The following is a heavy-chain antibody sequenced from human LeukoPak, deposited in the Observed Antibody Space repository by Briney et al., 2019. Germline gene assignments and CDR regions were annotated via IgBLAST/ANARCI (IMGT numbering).Heavy chain of an antibody. CDR1: GFTFSSYA. J-gene: IGHJ6*02. V-gene: IGHV3-30*04. CDR3: ARDAPRYCSSTSCYPPRGYYYYGMGV. Sequence: PGGSLRLSCAASGFTFSSYAMHWVRQAPGKGLEWVAVISYDGSNKYYADSVKGRFTISRDNSKNTLYLQMSSLRAEDTAVYYCARDAPRYCSSTSCYPPRGYYYYGMGVWGQGTTVTVSS. D-gene: IGHD2-2*01. CDR2: ISYDGSNK.